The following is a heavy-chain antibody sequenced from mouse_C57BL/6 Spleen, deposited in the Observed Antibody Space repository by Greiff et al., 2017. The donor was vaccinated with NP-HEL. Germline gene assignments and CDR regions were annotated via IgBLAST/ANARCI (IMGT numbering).Heavy chain of an antibody. CDR1: GFTFSDYY. D-gene: IGHD1-1*01. CDR3: ARGDYVDYAMDY. J-gene: IGHJ4*01. Sequence: EVQLVESEGGLVQPGSSMKLSCTASGFTFSDYYMAWVRQVPEKGLEWVANINYDGSSTYYLDSLKSRFIISRDNAKNILYLQMSSLKSEDTATYYCARGDYVDYAMDYWGQGTSVTVSS. CDR2: INYDGSST. V-gene: IGHV5-16*01.